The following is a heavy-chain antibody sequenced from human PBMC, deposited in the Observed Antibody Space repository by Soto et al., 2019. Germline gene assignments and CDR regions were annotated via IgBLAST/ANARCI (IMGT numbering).Heavy chain of an antibody. J-gene: IGHJ6*02. CDR2: IWYDGSNK. CDR1: GFTFSTYG. Sequence: VQLVESGGGVVQPGRSLRLSCTASGFTFSTYGMHWVRQAPGKGLEWVAVIWYDGSNKYYADSVKGRFIISRDNSKNTLYLQMNSLRAEDTAVYYCARDRAYGTNDMDVWGQGTTVSVSS. V-gene: IGHV3-33*01. D-gene: IGHD2-8*01. CDR3: ARDRAYGTNDMDV.